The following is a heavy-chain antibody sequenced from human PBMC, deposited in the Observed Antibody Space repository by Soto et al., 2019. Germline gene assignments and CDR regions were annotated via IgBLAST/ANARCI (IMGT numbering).Heavy chain of an antibody. CDR1: GDSINNTNYY. V-gene: IGHV4-30-4*01. CDR3: ARGLSWDKVDS. CDR2: IYDSGRT. Sequence: SETLSLTCAVSGDSINNTNYYCSWIRQSPGKGLEWIGHIYDSGRTYNNPSLSSRVTISVDTSKNQFSLKLNSVTAADTAIYYCARGLSWDKVDSWGQGTQVTVSS. J-gene: IGHJ4*02. D-gene: IGHD1-26*01.